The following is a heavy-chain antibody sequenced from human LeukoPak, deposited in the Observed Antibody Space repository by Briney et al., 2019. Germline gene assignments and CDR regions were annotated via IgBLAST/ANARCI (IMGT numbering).Heavy chain of an antibody. CDR2: INAYNGNT. D-gene: IGHD6-6*01. J-gene: IGHJ6*03. V-gene: IGHV1-18*01. Sequence: ASVKVSCKASGYTFTSYGFSWVRQAPGQGLQWMGWINAYNGNTNYAQNLQGRVSMTTDTSTSTVYMQLRSLRSDDTAVYYCARDIGSSSFQAGYHYYYIDVWGEGTTVTVSS. CDR1: GYTFTSYG. CDR3: ARDIGSSSFQAGYHYYYIDV.